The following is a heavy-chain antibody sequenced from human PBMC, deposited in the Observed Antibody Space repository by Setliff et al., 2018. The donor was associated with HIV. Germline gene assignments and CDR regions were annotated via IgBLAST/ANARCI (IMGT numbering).Heavy chain of an antibody. D-gene: IGHD3-10*01. CDR3: ARRGDYYYYYAMDF. CDR1: GFTFSRFN. Sequence: GGSLRLSCAASGFTFSRFNMNWVRQAPGKGLECISYISSSASTLYYADSVKGRFTISRDNAKNSLYLQMNSLRAEDTAVYYCARRGDYYYYYAMDFWGQGTTVTVSS. J-gene: IGHJ6*02. V-gene: IGHV3-48*01. CDR2: ISSSASTL.